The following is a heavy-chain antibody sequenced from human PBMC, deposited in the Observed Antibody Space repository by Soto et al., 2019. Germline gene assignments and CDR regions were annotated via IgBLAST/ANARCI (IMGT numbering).Heavy chain of an antibody. CDR3: ARGIKVGNTGYYFDY. D-gene: IGHD1-26*01. Sequence: SETLSLTCTVSGGSISSSSDYWGWIRQPPGEGLAWIGSINYSGSSHYNPSLQSRVTISVDTSKNQFSLKLKYVTAADTAVYYCARGIKVGNTGYYFDYWGQGTLVTVSS. J-gene: IGHJ4*02. CDR2: INYSGSS. V-gene: IGHV4-39*01. CDR1: GGSISSSSDY.